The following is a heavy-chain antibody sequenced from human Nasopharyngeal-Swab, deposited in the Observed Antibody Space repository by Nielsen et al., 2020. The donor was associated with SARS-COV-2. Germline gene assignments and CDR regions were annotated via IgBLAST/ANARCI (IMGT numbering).Heavy chain of an antibody. CDR1: GFTFGDYA. CDR3: TRKLYDFWSGYYTGAYDY. D-gene: IGHD3-3*01. J-gene: IGHJ4*02. CDR2: IRSKAYGGTT. V-gene: IGHV3-49*03. Sequence: GGSLRLSCTASGFTFGDYAMSWFRQAPGKGLEWVGFIRSKAYGGTTEYAASVKGRFTISRDDSKSIAYLQMNSPKTEDTAVYYCTRKLYDFWSGYYTGAYDYWGQGTLVTVSS.